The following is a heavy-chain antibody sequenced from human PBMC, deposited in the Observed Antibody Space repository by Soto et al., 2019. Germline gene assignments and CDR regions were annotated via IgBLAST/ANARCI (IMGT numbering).Heavy chain of an antibody. D-gene: IGHD3-22*01. Sequence: ASVKVSCKASGCTFTSYYMHWVRQAPGQGLEWMGIINPSGGSTYYNPSLKSRVTISVDTSHNRFSLKLDSVSAADTTIYYCARADYYDSYSYYSLPSDFDFWGQGSLVTVSS. J-gene: IGHJ4*02. V-gene: IGHV1-46*01. CDR1: GCTFTSYY. CDR2: INPSGGST. CDR3: ARADYYDSYSYYSLPSDFDF.